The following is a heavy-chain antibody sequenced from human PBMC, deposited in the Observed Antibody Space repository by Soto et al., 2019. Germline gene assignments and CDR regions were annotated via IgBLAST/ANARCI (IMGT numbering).Heavy chain of an antibody. CDR3: AREGNYHEF. CDR2: ISSSGTYI. J-gene: IGHJ4*02. CDR1: GFPFGIYT. Sequence: PGGSLRLSCEPSGFPFGIYTMNWVRQAPGKGLAWVSSISSSGTYIAYADSVEGRFAISRGDAKHSVFLEMTSLRVADTAVYYCAREGNYHEFWGQGPLGAVSS. D-gene: IGHD3-10*01. V-gene: IGHV3-21*01.